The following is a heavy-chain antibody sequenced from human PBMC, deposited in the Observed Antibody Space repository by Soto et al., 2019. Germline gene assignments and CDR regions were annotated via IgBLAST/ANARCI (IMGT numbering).Heavy chain of an antibody. J-gene: IGHJ4*02. CDR2: IWDDGSNR. Sequence: QVQLVESGGSVVQPGRSLRLSCEMSGFTFSNYVMNWVRQAPGRGLEWVALIWDDGSNRYYTDSVQGRFSISRDNSKGTLYLHMDSLRAEDTAVYYCARSGSSWNLREFDYWGQGTLVTVSS. CDR1: GFTFSNYV. CDR3: ARSGSSWNLREFDY. D-gene: IGHD6-13*01. V-gene: IGHV3-33*01.